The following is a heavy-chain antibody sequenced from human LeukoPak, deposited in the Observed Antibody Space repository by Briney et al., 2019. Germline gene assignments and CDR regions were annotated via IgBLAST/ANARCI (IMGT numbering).Heavy chain of an antibody. D-gene: IGHD3-9*01. CDR1: GDSVSSNSAA. Sequence: SQTLSLTCAISGDSVSSNSAAWNWIRQSPSRGLEWLGRTYYRSKWYNDYAVSVKSRITINPDTSKNQFSLQLNSVTPEDTAVYYCARVPYYDILTGYTSYYYYYGMDVWGQGTTVTVSS. CDR2: TYYRSKWYN. V-gene: IGHV6-1*01. J-gene: IGHJ6*02. CDR3: ARVPYYDILTGYTSYYYYYGMDV.